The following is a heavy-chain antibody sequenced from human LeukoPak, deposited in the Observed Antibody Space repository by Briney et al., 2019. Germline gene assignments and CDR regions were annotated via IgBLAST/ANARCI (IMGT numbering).Heavy chain of an antibody. V-gene: IGHV3-30*02. CDR2: IRYDGSNK. J-gene: IGHJ4*02. CDR1: GFTFSSYG. D-gene: IGHD3-10*01. Sequence: GGSLRLSCAASGFTFSSYGMHWVRQAPGKGLERVAFIRYDGSNKYYADSVKGRFTTSRDNSKNTLYLQMNSLRAEDTAVYYCARVFTMVRGVIISRILYYFDYWGQGTLVTVSS. CDR3: ARVFTMVRGVIISRILYYFDY.